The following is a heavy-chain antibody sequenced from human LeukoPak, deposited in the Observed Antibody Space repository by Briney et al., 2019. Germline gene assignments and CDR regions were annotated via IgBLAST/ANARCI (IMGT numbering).Heavy chain of an antibody. V-gene: IGHV3-30*04. CDR3: TRDLLDYDLSTGLHHYYMDV. CDR1: GFTFSSYA. CDR2: IRNDGSNQ. D-gene: IGHD3-9*01. Sequence: PGGSLRLSCAASGFTFSSYAMHWVRQAPGKGLEWVGVIRNDGSNQYYADSVKGQFTISRDNSKNTLYLQMNTLSVEDTAVYFCTRDLLDYDLSTGLHHYYMDVWGQGTTVTVSS. J-gene: IGHJ6*02.